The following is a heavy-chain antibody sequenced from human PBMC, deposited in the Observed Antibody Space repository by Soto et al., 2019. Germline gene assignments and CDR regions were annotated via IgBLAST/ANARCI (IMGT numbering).Heavy chain of an antibody. Sequence: GGSLRLSCAASGFTFSSYAMSWVRQAPGKGLEWVSGISGSGGSTYYADSVKGRFTISRDNSKNTLYLQVNSLRAEDTAVYYCAKNPGHCSSTSCYDLSWFDPWGQGTLVTVSS. D-gene: IGHD2-2*01. V-gene: IGHV3-23*01. CDR2: ISGSGGST. J-gene: IGHJ5*02. CDR3: AKNPGHCSSTSCYDLSWFDP. CDR1: GFTFSSYA.